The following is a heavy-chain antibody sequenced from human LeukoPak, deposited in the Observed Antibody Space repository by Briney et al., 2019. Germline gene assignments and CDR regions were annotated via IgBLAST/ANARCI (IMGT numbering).Heavy chain of an antibody. CDR3: AKKAFGSPRYSSWFDY. V-gene: IGHV3-23*01. CDR1: GFTLNSDA. J-gene: IGHJ4*02. Sequence: LGGSLRLSCAASGFTLNSDAMSWVRQAPGKGLEWVSAISGSGGSTYYADSVKGRFTISRDNSKNTLYLQMNSLRAEDTAVYYCAKKAFGSPRYSSWFDYWGQGTLVTVSS. CDR2: ISGSGGST. D-gene: IGHD6-13*01.